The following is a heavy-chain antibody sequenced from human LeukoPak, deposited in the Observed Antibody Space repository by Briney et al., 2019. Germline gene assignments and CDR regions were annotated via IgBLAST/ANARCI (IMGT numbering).Heavy chain of an antibody. J-gene: IGHJ4*02. CDR1: GDSITSHY. V-gene: IGHV4-59*11. CDR2: IYYSGST. CDR3: ARELTNWGSDGPFDY. D-gene: IGHD7-27*01. Sequence: SETLSLTCTVSGDSITSHYWSWIRQPPGKGLEWIGYIYYSGSTNYNPSLKSRVTISVDTSKNQFSLKLSSVTAADTAVYYCARELTNWGSDGPFDYWGQGTLVTVSS.